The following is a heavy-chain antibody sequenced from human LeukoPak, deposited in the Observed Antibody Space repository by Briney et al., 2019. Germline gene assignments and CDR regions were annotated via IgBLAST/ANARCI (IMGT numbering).Heavy chain of an antibody. Sequence: PGGSLRLSCAASGFTFSSYEMNWVRQAPGKGLEWVSYISSSGSTIYYAGSVKGRFTISRDNAKNSLYLQMNSLRAEDTAVYYCAREIRDYDILTGYLKKYYFDYWGQGTLVTVSS. CDR3: AREIRDYDILTGYLKKYYFDY. V-gene: IGHV3-48*03. CDR1: GFTFSSYE. J-gene: IGHJ4*02. D-gene: IGHD3-9*01. CDR2: ISSSGSTI.